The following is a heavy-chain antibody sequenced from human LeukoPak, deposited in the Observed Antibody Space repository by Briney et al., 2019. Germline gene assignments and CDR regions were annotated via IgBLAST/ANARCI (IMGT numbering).Heavy chain of an antibody. V-gene: IGHV1-18*01. D-gene: IGHD3-22*01. J-gene: IGHJ4*02. Sequence: ASVTVSCKASGYTFTSYGISWVRQAPGQGLEWMGWISAYNGNTNYAQKLQGRVTMTTDTSTSTAYMELRSLRSDDTAVYYCARDVWGAYYYDSSGYYETGGYYFDYWGQGTLVTVSS. CDR1: GYTFTSYG. CDR3: ARDVWGAYYYDSSGYYETGGYYFDY. CDR2: ISAYNGNT.